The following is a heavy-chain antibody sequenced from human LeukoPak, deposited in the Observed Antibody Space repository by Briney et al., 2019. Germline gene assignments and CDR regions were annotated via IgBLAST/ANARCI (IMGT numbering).Heavy chain of an antibody. Sequence: GGSLRLSCAASGFTFSSYGMHWVRQAPGKGLEWVAVIWYDGSNKYYAESVKGRFTISRDNSKNTLYLQMNSLRAEDTAVYYCARDNGPKDFDWLLYNWFDPWGQGTLVTVSS. J-gene: IGHJ5*02. CDR2: IWYDGSNK. D-gene: IGHD3-9*01. V-gene: IGHV3-33*01. CDR3: ARDNGPKDFDWLLYNWFDP. CDR1: GFTFSSYG.